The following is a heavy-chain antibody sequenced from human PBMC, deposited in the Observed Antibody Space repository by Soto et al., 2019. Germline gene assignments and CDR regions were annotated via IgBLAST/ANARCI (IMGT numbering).Heavy chain of an antibody. Sequence: QVQLQESGPGLVKPAETLSLACTVSGGSVTSRTYYWSWIRQPPGKGREWVGNIYYTGSTDYNPSLMSRGTISLDQSKNQFSLILTAGPAADTAVYYCAREAEFGWLRKVDYWGQGILVTVSS. V-gene: IGHV4-61*01. J-gene: IGHJ4*02. CDR1: GGSVTSRTYY. D-gene: IGHD3-9*01. CDR2: IYYTGST. CDR3: AREAEFGWLRKVDY.